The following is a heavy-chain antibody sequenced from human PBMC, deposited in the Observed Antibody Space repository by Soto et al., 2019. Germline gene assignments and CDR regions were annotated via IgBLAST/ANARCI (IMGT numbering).Heavy chain of an antibody. D-gene: IGHD3-10*01. CDR1: GGSIRSGDYY. Sequence: SETLALTCTVSGGSIRSGDYYWSWIPQPPVKGLEWIGYIYYSGSTDYNPSLKSRVTVSVDTSKNQFSLKLSSVTAADTAVYYCARGPNYYNSARGWFDPWGQGTLVTVSS. J-gene: IGHJ5*02. CDR2: IYYSGST. CDR3: ARGPNYYNSARGWFDP. V-gene: IGHV4-30-4*01.